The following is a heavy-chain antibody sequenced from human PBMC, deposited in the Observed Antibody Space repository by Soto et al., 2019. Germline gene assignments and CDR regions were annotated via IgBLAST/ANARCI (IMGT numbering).Heavy chain of an antibody. CDR1: GFTFSSYA. J-gene: IGHJ4*02. V-gene: IGHV3-30-3*01. CDR3: ARGFSSGYYYYFDY. Sequence: PGGSLRLSCAASGFTFSSYAMHWVRQAPGKGLEWVAVISYDGSNKYYAGSVKGRFTISRDNSKNTLYLQMNSLRAEDTAVYYCARGFSSGYYYYFDYWGQGTLVTVSS. D-gene: IGHD3-22*01. CDR2: ISYDGSNK.